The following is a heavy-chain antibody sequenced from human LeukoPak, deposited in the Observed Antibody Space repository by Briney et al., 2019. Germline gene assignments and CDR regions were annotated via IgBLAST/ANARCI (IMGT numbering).Heavy chain of an antibody. CDR2: IKQDGSEK. CDR1: GFTFSSYW. J-gene: IGHJ4*02. CDR3: ARDRFSPRRAHIVVVPAAEKDLAFDY. D-gene: IGHD2-2*01. V-gene: IGHV3-7*01. Sequence: GGSLRLSCAASGFTFSSYWTSWVRQAPGKGLEWVANIKQDGSEKYYVDSVKGRFTISRDNAKNSLYLQMNSLRAEDTAVYYCARDRFSPRRAHIVVVPAAEKDLAFDYWGQGTLVTVSS.